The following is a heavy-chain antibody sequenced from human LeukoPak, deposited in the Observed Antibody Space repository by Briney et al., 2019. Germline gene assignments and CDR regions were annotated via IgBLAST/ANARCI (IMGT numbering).Heavy chain of an antibody. CDR3: AKSGRYSGSTCYQEASLDY. CDR2: ISGGPVST. J-gene: IGHJ4*02. CDR1: GFTFSGFG. D-gene: IGHD2-15*01. V-gene: IGHV3-23*01. Sequence: PGGSLRLSCAASGFTFSGFGMSWVRQAPGKGLEWVSGISGGPVSTSYADSVKGRFTISRDNSKNMLYLQVNSLRAEDTAVYYCAKSGRYSGSTCYQEASLDYWGQGTLVTVSS.